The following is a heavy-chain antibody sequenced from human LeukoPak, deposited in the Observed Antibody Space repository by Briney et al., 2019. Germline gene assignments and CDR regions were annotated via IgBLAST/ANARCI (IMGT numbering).Heavy chain of an antibody. J-gene: IGHJ4*02. Sequence: GGSLRLSCAASGFTFSSYAMSWVRQAPGKGLEWVSAISGSGGSTYYADSVKGRFIISRDNSKNTLYPQMNSLRAEDTAVYYCAKGPFWSDSSPPYDYWGQGTLVTVSS. D-gene: IGHD3-3*01. CDR1: GFTFSSYA. V-gene: IGHV3-23*01. CDR2: ISGSGGST. CDR3: AKGPFWSDSSPPYDY.